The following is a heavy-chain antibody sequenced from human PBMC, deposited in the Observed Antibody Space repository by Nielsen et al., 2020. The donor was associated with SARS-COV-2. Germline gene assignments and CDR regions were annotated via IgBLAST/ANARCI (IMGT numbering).Heavy chain of an antibody. V-gene: IGHV4-39*01. CDR1: GGSITTTTYY. D-gene: IGHD4-17*01. J-gene: IGHJ1*01. CDR3: ARHRRGGDFQY. CDR2: MYYRGNT. Sequence: SETLSLTCSVSGGSITTTTYYWGWIRQPPGKGLEWIGSMYYRGNTYYNPSLKSRVAISADTSKNHFSLSLTSVTASDTAVYYCARHRRGGDFQYWGQGTQVIASS.